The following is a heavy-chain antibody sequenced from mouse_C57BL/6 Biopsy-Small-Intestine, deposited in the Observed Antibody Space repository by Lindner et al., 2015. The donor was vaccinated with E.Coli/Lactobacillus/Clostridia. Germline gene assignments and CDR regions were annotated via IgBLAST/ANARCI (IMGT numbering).Heavy chain of an antibody. CDR2: IYPYNGVS. CDR1: GYSFTGYF. D-gene: IGHD2-1*01. Sequence: QLQESGPELVKPGASVKISCKASGYSFTGYFMHWVKQSHGNILDWIGSIYPYNGVSSYNQKFKGKAALTVDKSSSTAYMELRSLTSEDSAVYYCARTGGNYGYFDVWGTGTTVTISS. J-gene: IGHJ1*03. CDR3: ARTGGNYGYFDV. V-gene: IGHV1-31*01.